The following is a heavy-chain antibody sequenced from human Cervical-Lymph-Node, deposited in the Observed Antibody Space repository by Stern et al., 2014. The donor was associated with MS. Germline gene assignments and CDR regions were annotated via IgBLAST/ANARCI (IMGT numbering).Heavy chain of an antibody. Sequence: VQLEESGPGLVKPSQTLSLTCTVSGGSISSDNYYWTWIRQHPGKGLEWIGHIYYSGTTYYNPSLKSRVSITVDTSKNLFSLRLSSVTAADTAVYYCARDHFTTSLDVCGHGTTVTVS. D-gene: IGHD2-2*01. J-gene: IGHJ6*02. CDR1: GGSISSDNYY. CDR3: ARDHFTTSLDV. V-gene: IGHV4-31*03. CDR2: IYYSGTT.